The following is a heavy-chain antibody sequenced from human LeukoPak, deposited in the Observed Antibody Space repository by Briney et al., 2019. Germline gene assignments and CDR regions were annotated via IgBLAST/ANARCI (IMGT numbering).Heavy chain of an antibody. CDR1: GDSVSNNSVA. V-gene: IGHV6-1*01. CDR3: ARDMDYYGSGNYFNSRWFDP. J-gene: IGHJ5*02. D-gene: IGHD3-10*01. Sequence: SQTLSLTCAISGDSVSNNSVAWNWIRHSPSRGLEWLGRTYYRSKWYNDYAVSVKSRITINPETAKNQFSLQPNSVTPEDTAVYYCARDMDYYGSGNYFNSRWFDPWGQGTLVTVSS. CDR2: TYYRSKWYN.